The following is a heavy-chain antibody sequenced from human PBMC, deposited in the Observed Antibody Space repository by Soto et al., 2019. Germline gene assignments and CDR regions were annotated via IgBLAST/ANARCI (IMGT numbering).Heavy chain of an antibody. CDR1: GFTFSSYA. CDR2: ISPSGGGS. J-gene: IGHJ4*02. D-gene: IGHD1-26*01. Sequence: EVELLESGGGLAQPGGSLRLSCAASGFTFSSYALSWVRQAPWKGLEWVSSISPSGGGSYYADSVKGRFTISRENSKNTVYIQMNGLRAEDSALYYGARCGSYSWLSYWGQGTLVTVSS. CDR3: ARCGSYSWLSY. V-gene: IGHV3-23*01.